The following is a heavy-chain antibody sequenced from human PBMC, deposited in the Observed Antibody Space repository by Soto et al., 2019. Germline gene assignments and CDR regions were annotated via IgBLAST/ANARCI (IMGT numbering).Heavy chain of an antibody. D-gene: IGHD3-22*01. J-gene: IGHJ4*02. CDR1: GFTFSSYS. Sequence: GGSLRLSCAASGFTFSSYSMNWVRQAPGKGLEWVSSISSSSSYIYYADSVKGRSTISRDNAKNSLYLQMNSLRAEDTAVYYCARDSMYYYDSSGLSDWGQGTLVTVSS. CDR2: ISSSSSYI. V-gene: IGHV3-21*01. CDR3: ARDSMYYYDSSGLSD.